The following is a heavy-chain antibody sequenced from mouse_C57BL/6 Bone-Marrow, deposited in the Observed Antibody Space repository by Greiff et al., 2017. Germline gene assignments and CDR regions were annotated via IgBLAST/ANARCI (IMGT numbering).Heavy chain of an antibody. D-gene: IGHD2-12*01. V-gene: IGHV1-82*01. CDR2: IYPGDGDT. Sequence: VQLQQSGPELVKPGASVKISCKASGYAFSSSWMNWVKQRPGKGLEWIGRIYPGDGDTNYNGKFKGKATLTADKSSSTAYMQLSSLTSEDSAVYFCARWELRRDYWGQGTTLTVSS. CDR3: ARWELRRDY. CDR1: GYAFSSSW. J-gene: IGHJ2*01.